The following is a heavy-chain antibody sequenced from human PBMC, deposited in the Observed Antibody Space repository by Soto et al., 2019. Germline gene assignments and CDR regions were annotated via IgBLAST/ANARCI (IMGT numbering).Heavy chain of an antibody. Sequence: QVQLVESGGGVVQPGRSLRLSCAASGFTFSSYAMHWVRQAPGKGLEWVAVISYDGSNKYYADSVKGRFTISRDNSKNTLYLQMNSLRAEDTAVYYCARDPYSSSWYYRYYYGMDVWGQGTTVTVSS. CDR2: ISYDGSNK. CDR3: ARDPYSSSWYYRYYYGMDV. D-gene: IGHD6-13*01. V-gene: IGHV3-30-3*01. CDR1: GFTFSSYA. J-gene: IGHJ6*02.